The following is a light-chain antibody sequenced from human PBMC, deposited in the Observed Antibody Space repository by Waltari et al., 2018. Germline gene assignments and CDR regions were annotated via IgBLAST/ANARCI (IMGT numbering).Light chain of an antibody. CDR2: GVS. V-gene: IGKV1-9*01. J-gene: IGKJ1*01. Sequence: DIQLTQSPSFLSASVGDRVIITCRANQDFSSYLAWYQQKPGRAPRLLIYGVSNLGRGFPSRFSGSGSGTEFTLTIISLQPEDFATYYCQQFNSSPWTFVQGTKVDIK. CDR3: QQFNSSPWT. CDR1: QDFSSY.